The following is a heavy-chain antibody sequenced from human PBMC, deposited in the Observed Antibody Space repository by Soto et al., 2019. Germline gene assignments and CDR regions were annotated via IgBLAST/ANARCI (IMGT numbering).Heavy chain of an antibody. V-gene: IGHV4-34*01. CDR3: ARDQITGLFDY. CDR1: GGSFSGYY. Sequence: SETLSLTCAVYGGSFSGYYWTWIRQPPGTGLEWIGEINHCGSTNYNPSLKSRVTISVDTSKNQFSLKLTSVTAADTAVYYCARDQITGLFDYWGQGTLVTVS. D-gene: IGHD2-8*02. CDR2: INHCGST. J-gene: IGHJ4*02.